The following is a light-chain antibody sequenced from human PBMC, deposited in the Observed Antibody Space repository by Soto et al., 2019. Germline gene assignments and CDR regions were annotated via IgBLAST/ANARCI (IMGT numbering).Light chain of an antibody. CDR2: GAS. CDR1: QSVSSN. V-gene: IGKV3-15*01. Sequence: ETVMTQSPATLSVSPGERATLSCRASQSVSSNFAWYQQKPGQAPRLLIYGASTRATGIPARFSGSGSGTEFTLTISSLQSEEFAVYYCQQYIYWPWTFGQGTKVDI. CDR3: QQYIYWPWT. J-gene: IGKJ1*01.